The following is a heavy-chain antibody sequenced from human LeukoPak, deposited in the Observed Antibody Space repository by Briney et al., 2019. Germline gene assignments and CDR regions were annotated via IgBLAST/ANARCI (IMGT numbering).Heavy chain of an antibody. V-gene: IGHV3-7*01. CDR1: GFSFRTYW. D-gene: IGHD6-13*01. CDR2: INEDGSER. Sequence: PGGSLRLSCAASGFSFRTYWMNWVRQAPGRGLEWVANINEDGSERYYVDSVKGRFTISRDNAKNSLYLQMNSLRAEDTAVYYCARDTGSSSSLGAFDIWGQGTMVTVSS. CDR3: ARDTGSSSSLGAFDI. J-gene: IGHJ3*02.